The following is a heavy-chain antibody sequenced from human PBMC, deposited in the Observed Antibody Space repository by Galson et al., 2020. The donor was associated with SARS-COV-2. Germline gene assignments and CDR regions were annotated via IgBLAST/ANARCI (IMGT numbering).Heavy chain of an antibody. CDR3: ARGDRGNDYFDY. V-gene: IGHV3-74*01. Sequence: ALHGESPKISCAVSGFTFSNHWMHWVRQAPGKGLVWVSRIYSEGSSTSYADSVKGRFTISGDNAKNTLYLQMNSLRAEDTAVYYCARGDRGNDYFDYWGQGTLVTVSS. CDR1: GFTFSNHW. CDR2: IYSEGSST. J-gene: IGHJ4*02. D-gene: IGHD3-16*01.